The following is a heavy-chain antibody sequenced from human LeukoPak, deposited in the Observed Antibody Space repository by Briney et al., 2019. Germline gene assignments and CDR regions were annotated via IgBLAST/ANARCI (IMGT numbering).Heavy chain of an antibody. D-gene: IGHD1-26*01. J-gene: IGHJ1*01. V-gene: IGHV3-30*18. CDR1: GFTFSSYS. CDR2: ISYNGSNK. Sequence: GGSLRLSCAASGFTFSSYSMHWVRQAPGKGLEWVAVISYNGSNKYYADSVKGRFTISRDNSKNTLYLQMNSLRAEDTAVYYCAKDRQWELHNWGQGTLVTVSS. CDR3: AKDRQWELHN.